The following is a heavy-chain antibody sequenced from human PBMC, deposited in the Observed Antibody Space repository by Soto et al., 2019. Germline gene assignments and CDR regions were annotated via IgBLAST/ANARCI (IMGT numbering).Heavy chain of an antibody. CDR1: GYTFTTYS. CDR2: ISPYNGNT. J-gene: IGHJ3*02. D-gene: IGHD5-12*01. V-gene: IGHV1-18*01. CDR3: VRVADIVLINTFDI. Sequence: QVHLVQSGAEVEKPGASVKVTCKTSGYTFTTYSISWLRQAPGQGLEWMGWISPYNGNTDYAQKFLGRLIMTTDTSTRTAYMELRSLRSDDTAAYYCVRVADIVLINTFDIWGQGTMVTVSS.